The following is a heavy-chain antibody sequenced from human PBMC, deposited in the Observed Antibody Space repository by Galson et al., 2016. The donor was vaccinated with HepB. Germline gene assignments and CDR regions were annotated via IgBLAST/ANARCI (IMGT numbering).Heavy chain of an antibody. CDR3: ARDLRGMIRFFYWSTHFDS. CDR2: ISGTSTYI. D-gene: IGHD3-9*01. CDR1: GFTFNTYS. J-gene: IGHJ4*02. V-gene: IGHV3-21*01. Sequence: SLRLSCAASGFTFNTYSMNWVRQAPGKGLEWVSSISGTSTYIYYADSVKGRFTISRDNAKNSLYLQMNNVRAEDTAVYYCARDLRGMIRFFYWSTHFDSWGQGTLVTVSS.